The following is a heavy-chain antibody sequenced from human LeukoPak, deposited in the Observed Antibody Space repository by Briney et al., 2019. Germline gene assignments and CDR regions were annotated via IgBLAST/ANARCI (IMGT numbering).Heavy chain of an antibody. V-gene: IGHV1-2*02. CDR2: INPNSGGT. CDR3: ARDQGYSYGYDASDI. CDR1: GYTFTGYY. Sequence: ASVKVSCKASGYTFTGYYMHWVRQAPGQGLEWMGWINPNSGGTNYAQKFQGRVTMTRDTSISTAYMELSRLRSDDTAVYYCARDQGYSYGYDASDIWGQGTMVTVSS. J-gene: IGHJ3*02. D-gene: IGHD5-18*01.